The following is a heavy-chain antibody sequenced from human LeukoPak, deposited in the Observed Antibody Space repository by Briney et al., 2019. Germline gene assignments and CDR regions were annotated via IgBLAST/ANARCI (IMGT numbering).Heavy chain of an antibody. CDR3: AREDYDILTGNWFDP. D-gene: IGHD3-9*01. J-gene: IGHJ5*02. CDR2: INPSGGST. Sequence: ASVKVSCKASGYTFTSYYMHWVRQAPRQGLEWMGIINPSGGSTSYAQKFQGRVTMTRDTSTSTVYMELSSLRSEDTAVYYCAREDYDILTGNWFDPWGQGTLVTVSS. CDR1: GYTFTSYY. V-gene: IGHV1-46*01.